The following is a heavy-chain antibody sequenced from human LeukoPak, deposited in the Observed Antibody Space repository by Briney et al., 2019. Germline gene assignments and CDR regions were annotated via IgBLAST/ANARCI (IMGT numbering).Heavy chain of an antibody. CDR1: GGSISSYY. CDR3: ARLRFTDDYYYGMDV. J-gene: IGHJ6*02. CDR2: IYYGGTS. D-gene: IGHD3-10*01. Sequence: SETLSLTCTVSGGSISSYYWSWIRQPPGKGLEWIGYIYYGGTSNYNTSIMSQVTIAVDTSKNQSSLTQSSVTAADTAVYCCARLRFTDDYYYGMDVWGQGTTVTVSS. V-gene: IGHV4-59*08.